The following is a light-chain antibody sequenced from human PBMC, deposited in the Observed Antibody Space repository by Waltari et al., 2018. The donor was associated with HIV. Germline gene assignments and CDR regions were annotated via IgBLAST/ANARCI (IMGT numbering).Light chain of an antibody. V-gene: IGKV1-6*01. CDR3: RQDYKAPYP. CDR1: QCIRND. Sequence: AIQMTQSPSSLSAAVGDSVTITCRSSQCIRNDLGWYKQKSGKAPKLLIYAAAALHNGVPSRFSGRGSGTDFTLTISSVQPEDFATYYCRQDYKAPYPFGQGTKLEIK. J-gene: IGKJ2*01. CDR2: AAA.